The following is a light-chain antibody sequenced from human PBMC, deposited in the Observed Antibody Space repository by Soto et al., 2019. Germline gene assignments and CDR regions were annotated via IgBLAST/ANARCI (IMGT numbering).Light chain of an antibody. J-gene: IGLJ1*01. CDR1: SSDVSIYNY. V-gene: IGLV2-14*01. CDR3: CSYTSSTNYV. CDR2: EVS. Sequence: QSALTQPASVSGSPGQSITISCTGTSSDVSIYNYVSWYQQHPGKAPKLMISEVSNRPSGVSNRFSGAKSGNTASLTISGLQVADEADYYCCSYTSSTNYVFGAGTKLTVL.